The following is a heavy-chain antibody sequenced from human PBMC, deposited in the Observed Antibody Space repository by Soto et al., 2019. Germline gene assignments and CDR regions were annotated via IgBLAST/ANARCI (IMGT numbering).Heavy chain of an antibody. J-gene: IGHJ6*02. CDR3: ARAITIFGVVSERYGMDV. V-gene: IGHV1-69*13. D-gene: IGHD3-3*01. CDR2: IIPIFGTA. Sequence: SVKVSGKASGGTFSSYAISWVRQAPGQGLEWMGGIIPIFGTANYAQKFQGRVTITADESTSTAYMELSSLRSEDTAVYYCARAITIFGVVSERYGMDVWGQGTTVTVSS. CDR1: GGTFSSYA.